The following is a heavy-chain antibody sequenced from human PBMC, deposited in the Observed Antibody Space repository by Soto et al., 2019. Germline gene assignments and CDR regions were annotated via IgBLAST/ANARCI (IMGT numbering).Heavy chain of an antibody. CDR3: ARETRSWYDYYYYMDF. V-gene: IGHV4-4*02. D-gene: IGHD6-13*01. CDR2: IYHSGST. J-gene: IGHJ6*03. Sequence: TSETLSLTCAVSSGSISSSNWWSWVRQPPGKGLEWIGEIYHSGSTNYNPSLKSRVTISVDKSKNQFSLKLSSVTAADTAVYYCARETRSWYDYYYYMDFWGKGTTVNVSS. CDR1: SGSISSSNW.